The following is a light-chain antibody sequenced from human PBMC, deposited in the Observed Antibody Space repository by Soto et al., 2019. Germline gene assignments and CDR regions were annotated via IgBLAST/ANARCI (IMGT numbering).Light chain of an antibody. J-gene: IGKJ1*01. CDR2: TTS. CDR1: QSVSSN. V-gene: IGKV3-15*01. Sequence: EIVMTQSPATLSVSPGARDTLSCRASQSVSSNLAWYQQKPGQAPRLLIYTTSTRATGIPARFSGSGSGTEFTLTISSLQSEDFAVYYCQQYNNWPWTFGQGTKVDIK. CDR3: QQYNNWPWT.